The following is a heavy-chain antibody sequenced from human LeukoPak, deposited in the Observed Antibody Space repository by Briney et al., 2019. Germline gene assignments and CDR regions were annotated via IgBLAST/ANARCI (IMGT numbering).Heavy chain of an antibody. V-gene: IGHV4-39*01. Sequence: SETLSLTCIVSGGSISSSSYSWGWIRQPPGKGLEWIGSIYYSGSTYYNPSLKSRVTISVDTSKNQFSLKLSSVTAADTAVYCCASYRNQLPGNVWGQGTTVTVSS. CDR1: GGSISSSSYS. CDR3: ASYRNQLPGNV. CDR2: IYYSGST. J-gene: IGHJ6*02. D-gene: IGHD2-2*01.